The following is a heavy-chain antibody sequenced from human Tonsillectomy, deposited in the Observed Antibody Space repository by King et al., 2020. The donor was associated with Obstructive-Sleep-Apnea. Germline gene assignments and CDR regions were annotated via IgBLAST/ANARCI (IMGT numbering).Heavy chain of an antibody. J-gene: IGHJ5*02. D-gene: IGHD2-2*01. Sequence: DVQLVESGGGLVKPGGSLRLSCAASGFTFSNAWMSWVRQAPGKGLEWVGRIKSKTDGGTTDYAAPVKGRFTISRDDSKNTLYLQMNSLKTEDTAGYYCTTDRDCSSTSCYEGDWFDPWGQGTLVTVSS. V-gene: IGHV3-15*01. CDR2: IKSKTDGGTT. CDR3: TTDRDCSSTSCYEGDWFDP. CDR1: GFTFSNAW.